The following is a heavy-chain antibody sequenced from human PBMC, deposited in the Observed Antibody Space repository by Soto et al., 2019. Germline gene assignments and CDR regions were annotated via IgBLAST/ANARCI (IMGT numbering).Heavy chain of an antibody. CDR3: VRSGDAITVKETDAFEM. CDR1: GGPFNSNI. Sequence: QVQLVQSGAEVKKPGSSVKVSCKASGGPFNSNIIRWVRQAPGHGLEWMGMIIPILGAPSYAPKFQGRVTITGNTTTSKAYLDVRCLRMDDTTAYYCVRSGDAITVKETDAFEMWGPGTMVTVSS. V-gene: IGHV1-69*08. CDR2: IIPILGAP. D-gene: IGHD1-20*01. J-gene: IGHJ3*02.